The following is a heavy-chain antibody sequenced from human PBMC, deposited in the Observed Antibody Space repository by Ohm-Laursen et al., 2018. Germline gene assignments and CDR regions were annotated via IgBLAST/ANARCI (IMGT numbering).Heavy chain of an antibody. D-gene: IGHD1-14*01. J-gene: IGHJ4*02. CDR2: INTEDQT. CDR3: ARGIVRGVTGPDY. CDR1: GFTFSSYW. Sequence: SLRLSCAASGFTFSSYWMTWVRQAPGKGLEWVSVINTEDQTFYLNSVKGRFSISRDNSKNTVYLQMNSLRVEDTAVYYCARGIVRGVTGPDYWGQGTLVTVSS. V-gene: IGHV3-66*01.